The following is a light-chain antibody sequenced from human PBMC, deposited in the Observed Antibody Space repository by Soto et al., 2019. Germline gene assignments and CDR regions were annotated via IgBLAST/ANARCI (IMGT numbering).Light chain of an antibody. CDR1: QSVSSN. V-gene: IGKV3-15*01. Sequence: EIVMTQSPATLSVSPGERATLSCRASQSVSSNLAWYQQKVGQAPRVLIYDASTRATGIPARFSGSGSGTEFTLTISSLQSEDFEVDYCQQYNNWPDTCGQGTKVEIK. CDR2: DAS. J-gene: IGKJ1*01. CDR3: QQYNNWPDT.